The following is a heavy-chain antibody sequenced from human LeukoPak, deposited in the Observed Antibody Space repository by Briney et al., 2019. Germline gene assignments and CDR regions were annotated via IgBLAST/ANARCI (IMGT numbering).Heavy chain of an antibody. CDR2: ISYDVSNK. CDR3: GGDSGGSYWVDY. CDR1: GFTLCIYP. V-gene: IGHV3-30-3*01. Sequence: GGSLSLSCAASGFTLCIYPMHCARQAPGKGLEWVAVISYDVSNKYHADSLKGRFTISRQNPKNTLYLEAKRLKRDDTAVYYCGGDSGGSYWVDYWGQGTLVSVSS. J-gene: IGHJ4*02. D-gene: IGHD1-26*01.